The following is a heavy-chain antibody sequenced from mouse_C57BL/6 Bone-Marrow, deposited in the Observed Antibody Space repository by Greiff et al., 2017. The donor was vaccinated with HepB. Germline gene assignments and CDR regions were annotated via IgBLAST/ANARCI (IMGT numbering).Heavy chain of an antibody. CDR3: ARGLPTTVVGDY. V-gene: IGHV1-19*01. CDR1: GYTFTDYY. D-gene: IGHD1-1*01. J-gene: IGHJ2*01. CDR2: INPYNGGT. Sequence: QLQQSGPVLVKPGASVKMSCKASGYTFTDYYMNWVKQSHGKSLEWIGVINPYNGGTSYNQKFKGKATLTVDKSSSTAYMELNSLTSEDSAVYYCARGLPTTVVGDYWGQGTTLTVSS.